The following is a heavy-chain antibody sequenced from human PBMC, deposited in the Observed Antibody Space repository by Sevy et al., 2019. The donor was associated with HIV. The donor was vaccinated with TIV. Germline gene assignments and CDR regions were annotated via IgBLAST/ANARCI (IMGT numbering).Heavy chain of an antibody. CDR1: GFSFHAYW. V-gene: IGHV3-7*01. Sequence: GGSLRLSCAGSGFSFHAYWMHWVRQAPGKGLEWMANINQEGSTNYYADAVKVRFTIPRDNAKNLVYLQMNSHRPEDTGLYYCARAIAAAAGFWGPGTLVTVSS. CDR3: ARAIAAAAGF. CDR2: INQEGSTN. J-gene: IGHJ4*02. D-gene: IGHD6-13*01.